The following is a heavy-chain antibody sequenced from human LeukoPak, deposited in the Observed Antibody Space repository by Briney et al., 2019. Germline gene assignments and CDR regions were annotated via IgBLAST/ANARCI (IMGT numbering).Heavy chain of an antibody. CDR3: AATKIQGITGTKVYYYYYMDV. V-gene: IGHV1-58*02. D-gene: IGHD1-7*01. CDR1: GFTFTSSA. Sequence: GTSVKVSCKASGFTFTSSAMQWVRQARGQRLEWIGWIVVGSGNTNYAQKLQERVTITRDMSTSTAYMELSSLRSEDTAVYYCAATKIQGITGTKVYYYYYMDVWGKGTTVTVSS. CDR2: IVVGSGNT. J-gene: IGHJ6*03.